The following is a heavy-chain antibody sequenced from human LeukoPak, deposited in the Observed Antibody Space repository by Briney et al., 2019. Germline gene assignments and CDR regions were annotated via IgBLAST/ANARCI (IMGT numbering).Heavy chain of an antibody. D-gene: IGHD3-10*01. CDR1: GGSFSGYY. Sequence: SETLSLTCAVYGGSFSGYYWSWIRQPPGKGLEWIGEINHSGSTNYNPSLKSRVTISVDTSKNQFSLKLSSVTAADTAVYYCATQGVTMAVNWFDPWGQGTLVTVS. V-gene: IGHV4-34*01. CDR3: ATQGVTMAVNWFDP. J-gene: IGHJ5*02. CDR2: INHSGST.